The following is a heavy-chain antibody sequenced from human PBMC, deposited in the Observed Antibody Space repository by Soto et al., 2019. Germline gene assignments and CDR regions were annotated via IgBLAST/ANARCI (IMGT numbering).Heavy chain of an antibody. CDR1: GGSISSSSYY. V-gene: IGHV4-39*01. CDR3: VNDRLDSSPASNCFEP. D-gene: IGHD6-13*01. CDR2: IYYSGST. J-gene: IGHJ5*02. Sequence: SSETLSLTCTVSGGSISSSSYYWGWIRQPPGKGLEWIGSIYYSGSTYYNPSLKSRVTISVDTSKNQFSLKLSSVTAADTAVYYCVNDRLDSSPASNCFEPWGQGTLVTVSS.